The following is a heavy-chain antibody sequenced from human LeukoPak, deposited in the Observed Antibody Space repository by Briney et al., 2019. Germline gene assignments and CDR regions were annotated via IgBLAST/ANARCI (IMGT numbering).Heavy chain of an antibody. V-gene: IGHV3-48*01. Sequence: GGSLRLSCAASGFTFGSYSMNWVRQAPGKGLEWVSCISSSSSTIYYADSVKGRFTISRDNAKNSLYLQMNSLRAEDTAVYYCARYCSSASCYDLGDYWGQGTLVTVSS. CDR2: ISSSSSTI. CDR3: ARYCSSASCYDLGDY. J-gene: IGHJ4*02. D-gene: IGHD2-2*01. CDR1: GFTFGSYS.